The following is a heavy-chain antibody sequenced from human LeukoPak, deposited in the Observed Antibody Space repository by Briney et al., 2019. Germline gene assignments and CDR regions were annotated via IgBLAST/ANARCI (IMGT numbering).Heavy chain of an antibody. V-gene: IGHV4-59*01. Sequence: SETLSLTCTVSGGYIRSYYWSWLRQPPGKGLEWIAYIYYSGSTNYNPSHKSRVTISLDTSKNQFSLKLTSVTAADTAVYYCARVDSGYAPFDYWGQGTLVTVSS. CDR1: GGYIRSYY. CDR3: ARVDSGYAPFDY. J-gene: IGHJ4*02. CDR2: IYYSGST. D-gene: IGHD3-22*01.